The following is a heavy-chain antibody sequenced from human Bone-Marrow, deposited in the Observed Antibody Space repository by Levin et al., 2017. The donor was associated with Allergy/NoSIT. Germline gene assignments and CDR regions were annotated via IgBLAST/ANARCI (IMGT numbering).Heavy chain of an antibody. CDR2: VYYSGST. V-gene: IGHV4-39*01. CDR3: ARFFPHTNTWHEGYYYFDY. CDR1: GGSIGSSSFY. J-gene: IGHJ4*02. D-gene: IGHD1-26*01. Sequence: SETLSLTCTVSGGSIGSSSFYWGWIRQPPGKGLEWIGSVYYSGSTHYNPSLNSRVIISADASKNQFSLKLSSVTAADTAVYYCARFFPHTNTWHEGYYYFDYWGQGTLVTVSS.